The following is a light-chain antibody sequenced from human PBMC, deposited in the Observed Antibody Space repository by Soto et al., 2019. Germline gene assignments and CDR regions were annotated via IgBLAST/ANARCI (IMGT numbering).Light chain of an antibody. Sequence: QPVLTQSPSASASLGASVKLTCTLSSGHTSYGIAWHQQQPGKGPRYLMNLNTDGSHNKGDGIPDRFSGSSSGPERDLTISSLQSEDEADYYCQTWDSGTRVFGGGTKLTVL. V-gene: IGLV4-69*01. CDR2: LNTDGSH. CDR3: QTWDSGTRV. CDR1: SGHTSYG. J-gene: IGLJ2*01.